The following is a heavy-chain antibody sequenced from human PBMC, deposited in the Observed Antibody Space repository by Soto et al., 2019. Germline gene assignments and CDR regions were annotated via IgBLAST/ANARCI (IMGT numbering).Heavy chain of an antibody. D-gene: IGHD5-18*01. Sequence: GGSLRLSCAASGFTFSSYGMHWVRQAPGKGLEWVAVTSYDGSNKYYADSVKGRFTISRDNSKNTLYLQMNSLRAEDTAGYYCAKDQDGYSYNYYMDVCGQGTTVTVCS. CDR1: GFTFSSYG. CDR2: TSYDGSNK. J-gene: IGHJ6*02. V-gene: IGHV3-30*18. CDR3: AKDQDGYSYNYYMDV.